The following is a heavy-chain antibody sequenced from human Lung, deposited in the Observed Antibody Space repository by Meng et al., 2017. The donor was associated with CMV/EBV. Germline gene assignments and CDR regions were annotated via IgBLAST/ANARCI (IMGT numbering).Heavy chain of an antibody. CDR3: ARLRDKASQLVPSEN. CDR2: IYPGDSDT. D-gene: IGHD1-1*01. V-gene: IGHV5-51*01. Sequence: ESXKISXQASGYSFTTYWIGWVRQMPGKGLEWMGIIYPGDSDTRYNPSFGGHVTISADKSLSTAYLQWSSLKASDTAIYYCARLRDKASQLVPSENWGQGTVVTVSS. CDR1: GYSFTTYW. J-gene: IGHJ1*01.